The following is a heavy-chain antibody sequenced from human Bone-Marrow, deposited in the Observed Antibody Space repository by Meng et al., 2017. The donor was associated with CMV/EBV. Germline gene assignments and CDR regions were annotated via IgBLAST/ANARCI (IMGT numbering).Heavy chain of an antibody. CDR2: INSIGTTI. Sequence: LSLTCAASGFSFRSYEMNWVRQAPGRGLEWVSYINSIGTTIYYADSVKGRFTISRDNAKNTLYLQMNSLRVEDAAVYFCARVGLRHALDIWGQGTMVTVSS. CDR3: ARVGLRHALDI. J-gene: IGHJ3*02. V-gene: IGHV3-48*03. D-gene: IGHD5-12*01. CDR1: GFSFRSYE.